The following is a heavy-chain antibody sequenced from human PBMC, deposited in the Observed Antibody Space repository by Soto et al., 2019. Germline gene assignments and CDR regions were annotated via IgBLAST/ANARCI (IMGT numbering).Heavy chain of an antibody. V-gene: IGHV1-69*13. CDR2: IIPIVGTA. CDR1: GGTFSSYA. D-gene: IGHD2-2*01. J-gene: IGHJ6*02. Sequence: GASVKVSCKASGGTFSSYAISWVRQAPGQGLEWMGGIIPIVGTANYAQKFQGRVTITADESTSTAYMELSSLRSEDTAVYYCARPPTLGPAAKPYYYYGMDVWGQGTTVTVSS. CDR3: ARPPTLGPAAKPYYYYGMDV.